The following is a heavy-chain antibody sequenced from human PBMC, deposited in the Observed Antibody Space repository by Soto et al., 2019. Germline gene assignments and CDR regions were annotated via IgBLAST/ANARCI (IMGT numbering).Heavy chain of an antibody. V-gene: IGHV4-59*04. CDR3: ATMGTPATGLYFFDY. Sequence: SETLSLTCSVSGGSISSYYCSWFRQPPGKGLEWIGHMHYGGSTYYSTSLKSRVTISVDTSKSQFSLNLSFVTAADTAVYYCATMGTPATGLYFFDYWGQRSPVTVSS. J-gene: IGHJ4*02. D-gene: IGHD2-15*01. CDR1: GGSISSYY. CDR2: MHYGGST.